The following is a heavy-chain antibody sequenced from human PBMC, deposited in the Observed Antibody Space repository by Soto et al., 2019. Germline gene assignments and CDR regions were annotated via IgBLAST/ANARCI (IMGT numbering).Heavy chain of an antibody. V-gene: IGHV4-31*03. CDR1: GDSISSGGYY. CDR2: IYYSGST. Sequence: SETLSLTCTVAGDSISSGGYYWSWIRQHPGKGLEWIGYIYYSGSTYYNPSLKSRVTISVDTSKNQFSLELSSVTAADTAVYYCARATDDHGDQIPRLDYWGQGTLVTVSS. D-gene: IGHD4-17*01. CDR3: ARATDDHGDQIPRLDY. J-gene: IGHJ4*02.